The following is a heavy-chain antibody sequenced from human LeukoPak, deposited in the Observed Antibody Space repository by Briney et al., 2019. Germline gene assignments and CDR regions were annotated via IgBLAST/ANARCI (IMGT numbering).Heavy chain of an antibody. CDR1: GGSISSGDYY. D-gene: IGHD1-26*01. V-gene: IGHV4-30-4*01. Sequence: PSQTLSLTCTVSGGSISSGDYYWSWIRQPPGTGLEWIGYIYYSGSTYYNPSLKSRVTISVNTSKNQFSLKLSSVTAADTAVYYCARAPSRWELLNIWGQGTLVAVSS. CDR3: ARAPSRWELLNI. CDR2: IYYSGST. J-gene: IGHJ4*02.